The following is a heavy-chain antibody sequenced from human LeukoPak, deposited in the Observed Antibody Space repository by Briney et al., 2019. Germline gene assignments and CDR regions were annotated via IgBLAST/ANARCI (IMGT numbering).Heavy chain of an antibody. CDR1: GYTFTSYG. D-gene: IGHD6-13*01. Sequence: ASVKVSCKASGYTFTSYGISWVRQAPGQGLEWMGWISGYTGKTNSAQILQGRVTMTTDTSTSTAYMELRSLRSDDTAVYYCARDRAAADLDYWGQGTLVTVSS. CDR2: ISGYTGKT. J-gene: IGHJ4*02. CDR3: ARDRAAADLDY. V-gene: IGHV1-18*01.